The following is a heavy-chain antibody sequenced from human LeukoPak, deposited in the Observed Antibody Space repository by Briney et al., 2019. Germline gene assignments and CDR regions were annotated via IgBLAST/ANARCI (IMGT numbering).Heavy chain of an antibody. CDR1: GFTFSSYS. V-gene: IGHV3-48*01. Sequence: PGGSLRLSCAASGFTFSSYSMNWVRQAPGKGLEWVSYISSSSSTIYYADSVKGRLTISRDNSKNSLYLQMNSLRAEDTAVYYCARIVGSSQWLVRDFDYWGQGTLVTVSS. J-gene: IGHJ4*02. D-gene: IGHD6-19*01. CDR3: ARIVGSSQWLVRDFDY. CDR2: ISSSSSTI.